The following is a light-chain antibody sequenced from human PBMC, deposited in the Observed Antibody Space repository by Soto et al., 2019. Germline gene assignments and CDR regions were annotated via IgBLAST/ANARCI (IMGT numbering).Light chain of an antibody. CDR3: QQYNSYSRT. V-gene: IGKV1-9*01. CDR1: QVISTS. Sequence: DIQLTQSPSFLSPSIGESVTITCRASQVISTSLAWYQVKPGKAPKLLIYAASALESGVPSRFSGSGAGTEFTRTISSLQPDDFETDDCQQYNSYSRTFGQGTKVDNK. J-gene: IGKJ1*01. CDR2: AAS.